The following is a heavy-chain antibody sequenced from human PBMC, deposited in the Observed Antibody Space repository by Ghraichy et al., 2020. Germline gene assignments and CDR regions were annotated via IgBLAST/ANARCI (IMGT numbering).Heavy chain of an antibody. CDR3: VRLVNGCPADS. CDR2: VYYTGNT. J-gene: IGHJ4*02. CDR1: GDSITGPSYH. Sequence: SQTLSLTCSVSGDSITGPSYHWGWIRQPPGKGLEWIASVYYTGNTYYSPSLRSRATIAVDTSKNQFSLKLISVTAADTAVYFCVRLVNGCPADSWGQRTLVTVSS. D-gene: IGHD1-1*01. V-gene: IGHV4-39*01.